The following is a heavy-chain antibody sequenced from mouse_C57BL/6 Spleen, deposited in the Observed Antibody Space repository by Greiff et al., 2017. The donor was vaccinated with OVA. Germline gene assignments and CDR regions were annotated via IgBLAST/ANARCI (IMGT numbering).Heavy chain of an antibody. J-gene: IGHJ4*01. CDR3: ARGDGSSYAMDY. V-gene: IGHV1-64*01. Sequence: QVQLQQPGAELVKPGASVKLPCKASGYTFTSYWMHWVKQRPGQGLEWIGMIHPNSGSTNYNEKFKSKATLTVDKSSSTAYMQLSSLTSEDSAVYYCARGDGSSYAMDYWGQGTSVTVSS. D-gene: IGHD1-1*01. CDR2: IHPNSGST. CDR1: GYTFTSYW.